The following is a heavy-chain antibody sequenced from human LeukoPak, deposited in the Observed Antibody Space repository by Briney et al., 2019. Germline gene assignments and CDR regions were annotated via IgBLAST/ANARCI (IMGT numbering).Heavy chain of an antibody. CDR1: GFTFSSYS. CDR3: ARGRGLTLSYHYFDY. Sequence: GGSLRLSCAASGFTFSSYSMNWVRQAPGKGLEWLSYIKKSSGAIYYADSVKGRFTISRDNAKNSLYLQMNSLRDEDTAVYYCARGRGLTLSYHYFDYWGQGTLVTVSS. V-gene: IGHV3-48*02. CDR2: IKKSSGAI. D-gene: IGHD3-10*01. J-gene: IGHJ4*02.